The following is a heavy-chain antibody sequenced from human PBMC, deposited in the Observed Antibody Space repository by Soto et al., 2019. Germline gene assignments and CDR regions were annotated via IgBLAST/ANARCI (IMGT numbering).Heavy chain of an antibody. Sequence: QVQLVESGGGVVQPGRSLRLSCAASGFTFSSYGMHWVRQAPGKGLEWVAVIWYDGSNKYYADSVKGRFTISRDNSKNPLYLQMNSLRAEDTAVYYCARDGYSSGWAYFDYWGQGTLVTVSS. J-gene: IGHJ4*02. CDR2: IWYDGSNK. V-gene: IGHV3-33*01. CDR1: GFTFSSYG. CDR3: ARDGYSSGWAYFDY. D-gene: IGHD6-19*01.